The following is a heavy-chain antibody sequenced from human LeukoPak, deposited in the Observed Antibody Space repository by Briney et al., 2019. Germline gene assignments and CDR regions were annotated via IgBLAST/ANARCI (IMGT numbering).Heavy chain of an antibody. D-gene: IGHD5-18*01. CDR1: GVTVSSNY. J-gene: IGHJ6*03. Sequence: GGSLRLSCAASGVTVSSNYMTWVRQAPGKGLEWVSLLYTDDRPFYADSVKGRFTISRDNSNRTVFLQMNSLQTEDTALYYCTREKEGYNFGLDYYYYYLDVWGKGTTVTVSS. CDR3: TREKEGYNFGLDYYYYYLDV. V-gene: IGHV3-53*01. CDR2: LYTDDRP.